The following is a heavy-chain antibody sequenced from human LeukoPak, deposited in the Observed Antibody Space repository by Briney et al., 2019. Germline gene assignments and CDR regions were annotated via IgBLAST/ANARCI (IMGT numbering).Heavy chain of an antibody. Sequence: SETLSLTCTVSGGSISSGDYYWSWIRQPPGKGLEWIGYIYYSGSTYYNPSLKSRVTISVDTSKNQFSLKLSSVTAADTAVYYCARGNSGPAAGVRIRFDYWGQGTLVTVSS. CDR3: ARGNSGPAAGVRIRFDY. D-gene: IGHD1-26*01. CDR1: GGSISSGDYY. J-gene: IGHJ4*02. V-gene: IGHV4-30-4*01. CDR2: IYYSGST.